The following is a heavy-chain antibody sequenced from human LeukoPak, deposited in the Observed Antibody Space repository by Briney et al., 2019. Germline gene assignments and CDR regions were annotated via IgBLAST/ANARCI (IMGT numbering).Heavy chain of an antibody. Sequence: GGSLRLSCAASGFTFSSYGMHWVRQAPGKGLEWVAFIRYDGSNKYYADSVKGRFTISRDNSKNPLYLQMNSLRAEDTAVYYCAKDLVRGSSWYASNFDYWGQGTLVTVSS. J-gene: IGHJ4*02. CDR2: IRYDGSNK. CDR1: GFTFSSYG. V-gene: IGHV3-30*02. D-gene: IGHD6-13*01. CDR3: AKDLVRGSSWYASNFDY.